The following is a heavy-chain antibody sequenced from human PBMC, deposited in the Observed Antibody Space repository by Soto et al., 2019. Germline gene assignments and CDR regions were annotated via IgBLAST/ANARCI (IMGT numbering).Heavy chain of an antibody. D-gene: IGHD5-18*01. Sequence: SETLSLTCTVSGGPISSYYWTWIRQSPGKGLEWIGNIYYSGIPNYNPSLGSRVTISVDTSKKQASLKLTSVTAADTAVYYCALDRGYSFGPRIKYYFDYWGQGTLVTVSS. CDR2: IYYSGIP. J-gene: IGHJ4*02. V-gene: IGHV4-59*12. CDR1: GGPISSYY. CDR3: ALDRGYSFGPRIKYYFDY.